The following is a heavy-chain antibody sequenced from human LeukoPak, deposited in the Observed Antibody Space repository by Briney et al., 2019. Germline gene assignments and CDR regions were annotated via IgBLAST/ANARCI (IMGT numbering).Heavy chain of an antibody. V-gene: IGHV3-11*04. CDR3: ARGRPHGNDY. J-gene: IGHJ4*02. CDR2: IGGRGRTI. Sequence: GGSLRLSCAASGFTFSDYYMSWIRQAPGKGLEWVSYIGGRGRTIYYADSVKGRFTISRDNAKNSLYLQMNSLRVEDTAVYYCARGRPHGNDYWGQGTLVTVSS. CDR1: GFTFSDYY. D-gene: IGHD4-23*01.